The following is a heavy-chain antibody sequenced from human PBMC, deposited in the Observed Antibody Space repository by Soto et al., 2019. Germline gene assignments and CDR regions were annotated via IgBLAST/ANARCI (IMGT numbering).Heavy chain of an antibody. D-gene: IGHD6-13*01. CDR3: AKDYSSWYLPYYYYGMDV. Sequence: PGGSLRLSCAASGFTFSSYGMHWVRQAPGKGLEWVAVISYDGSNKYYADSVKGRFTISRDNSKNTLYLQMNSLRAEDTAVYYCAKDYSSWYLPYYYYGMDVWGQGTTVTVSS. V-gene: IGHV3-30*18. J-gene: IGHJ6*02. CDR2: ISYDGSNK. CDR1: GFTFSSYG.